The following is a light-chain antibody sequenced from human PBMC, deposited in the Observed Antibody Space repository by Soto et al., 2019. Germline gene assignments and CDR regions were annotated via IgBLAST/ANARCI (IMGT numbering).Light chain of an antibody. CDR1: QSVSSSY. CDR3: HQYGSTPTT. CDR2: GAS. J-gene: IGKJ3*01. V-gene: IGKV3-20*01. Sequence: EIVLTQSPGTLSLSPGERATLSCRASQSVSSSYLAWYQQKPGQAPRLLIYGASSRATGIPDRFSGSGSGTDFTLTIIRLEPEDFAVYYCHQYGSTPTTFGPGTKVDIK.